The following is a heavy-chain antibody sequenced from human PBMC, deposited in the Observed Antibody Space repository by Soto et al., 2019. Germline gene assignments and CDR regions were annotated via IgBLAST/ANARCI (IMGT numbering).Heavy chain of an antibody. J-gene: IGHJ1*01. V-gene: IGHV6-1*01. CDR3: AKFPNRQNPHDF. Sequence: PSQTLSLTCAISGDSVSSNTAAWNWIRQSPSRGLEWLGRTYYRSKWKYDYAVSVKSRITISPDTSKNQFSLQLNSVTPEDTAVYYCAKFPNRQNPHDFCGQGTLVTVSS. CDR1: GDSVSSNTAA. D-gene: IGHD1-1*01. CDR2: TYYRSKWKY.